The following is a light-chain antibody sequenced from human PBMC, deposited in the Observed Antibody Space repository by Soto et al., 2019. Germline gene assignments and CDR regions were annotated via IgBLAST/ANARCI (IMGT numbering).Light chain of an antibody. CDR1: QSVSSN. CDR3: QQYDSWPPLFT. CDR2: GTS. Sequence: EIIMTQSPATLSVSPGERATLSCRASQSVSSNLAWYRQRPGQAPRLLIYGTSTRATGIPDRFSGSGSGTEFTLTISSLQSEDFAVYYCQQYDSWPPLFTFGPGTKVDPK. J-gene: IGKJ3*01. V-gene: IGKV3-15*01.